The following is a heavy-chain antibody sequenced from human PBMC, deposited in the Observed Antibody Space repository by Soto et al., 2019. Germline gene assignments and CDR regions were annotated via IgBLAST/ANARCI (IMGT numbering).Heavy chain of an antibody. D-gene: IGHD2-2*01. Sequence: ASVKVSCKVSGCTLTELSMHWVRQAPGKGLEWMGGFDPEDGETIYAQKFQGRVTMTEDTSTDTAYMELSSLRSEDTAVYYCATYKGIVVVPAAMEEYFQHWGQGTLVTVSS. CDR1: GCTLTELS. J-gene: IGHJ1*01. V-gene: IGHV1-24*01. CDR3: ATYKGIVVVPAAMEEYFQH. CDR2: FDPEDGET.